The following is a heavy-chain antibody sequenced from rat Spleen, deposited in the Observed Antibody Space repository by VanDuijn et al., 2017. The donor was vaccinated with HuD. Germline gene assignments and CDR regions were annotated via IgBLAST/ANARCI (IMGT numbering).Heavy chain of an antibody. CDR1: GFSLISNG. Sequence: QVQLKESGPGLVQPSQTLSLTCTVSGFSLISNGVSWVRQPLGKGLVWMGTIWAGGSTNYNSAVQSRLSIRRDTSKIQVFLKMNSLQTEDTATYYCARDPGNNPYFMDAWGQGASVTVSS. D-gene: IGHD1-4*01. CDR2: IWAGGST. CDR3: ARDPGNNPYFMDA. V-gene: IGHV2-72*01. J-gene: IGHJ4*01.